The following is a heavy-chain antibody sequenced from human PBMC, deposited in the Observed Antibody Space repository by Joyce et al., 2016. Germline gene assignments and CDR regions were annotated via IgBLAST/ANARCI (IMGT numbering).Heavy chain of an antibody. CDR1: GFNVASHN. Sequence: EVQLVESGGGLNQPGGSLRLSCAASGFNVASHNMNWVRQAPGKGLECVSILYSDASTYYADSVRGRFTISRDISENTLFLQMNSLRADDTAVYYCARGRYGMDVWGQGTTVTVSS. CDR2: LYSDAST. CDR3: ARGRYGMDV. V-gene: IGHV3-53*01. J-gene: IGHJ6*02.